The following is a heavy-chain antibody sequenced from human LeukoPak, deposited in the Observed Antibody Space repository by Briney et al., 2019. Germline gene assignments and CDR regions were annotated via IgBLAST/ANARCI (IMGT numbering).Heavy chain of an antibody. J-gene: IGHJ6*03. D-gene: IGHD5-12*01. CDR3: ARDSDYDSYYYYYMDV. V-gene: IGHV4-59*01. CDR1: GGSISSYY. Sequence: PSETLSPTCTVSGGSISSYYWSWIRQPPGKGLEWIGYIYYSGSTNYNPSLKSRVTISVDTSKNQFSLKLSSVTAADTAVYYCARDSDYDSYYYYYMDVWGKGTTVTVSS. CDR2: IYYSGST.